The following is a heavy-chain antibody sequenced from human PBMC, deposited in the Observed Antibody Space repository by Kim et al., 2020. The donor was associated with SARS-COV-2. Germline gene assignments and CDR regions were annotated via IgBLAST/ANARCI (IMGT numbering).Heavy chain of an antibody. CDR1: DYTFTNYG. CDR3: ARVEREDYTFDY. Sequence: ASVKVSCKTSDYTFTNYGITWVRQAPGQGLEWMGWISAYNTNTHYAENLQGRFTMTTDTSTSTAYLELRSLRSDDTAVYYCARVEREDYTFDYWGHGTLV. D-gene: IGHD4-4*01. CDR2: ISAYNTNT. J-gene: IGHJ4*01. V-gene: IGHV1-18*01.